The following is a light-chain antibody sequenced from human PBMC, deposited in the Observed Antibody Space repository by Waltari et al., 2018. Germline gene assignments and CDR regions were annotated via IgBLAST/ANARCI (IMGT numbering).Light chain of an antibody. Sequence: DIQMTQSPSSLSASVGDRVTITCRASQSISSYLNWYQQKPGKAPKLLIYAASSLQSGVPSRFSGSGSGTDFTLTISSLQPEDFVTYYCQQRGTFGQGTKVEIK. CDR1: QSISSY. J-gene: IGKJ1*01. V-gene: IGKV1-39*01. CDR2: AAS. CDR3: QQRGT.